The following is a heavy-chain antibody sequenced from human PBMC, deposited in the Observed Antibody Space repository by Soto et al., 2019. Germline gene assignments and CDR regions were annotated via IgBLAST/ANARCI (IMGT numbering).Heavy chain of an antibody. D-gene: IGHD5-18*01. V-gene: IGHV3-30-3*01. CDR2: ISYDGSNK. CDR1: GFTFSSYA. Sequence: QVRLVESGGGVVQPGRSLRLSCAASGFTFSSYAMHWVRQAPGKGLEWVAVISYDGSNKYYADSVKGRFTISRDNSKNTLYLQMNSLRAEDTAVYYCARDLVDTAMVEDYGMDVWGQGTTVTVSS. J-gene: IGHJ6*02. CDR3: ARDLVDTAMVEDYGMDV.